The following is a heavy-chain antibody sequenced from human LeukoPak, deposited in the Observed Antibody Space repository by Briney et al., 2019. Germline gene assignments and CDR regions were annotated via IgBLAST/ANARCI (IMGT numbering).Heavy chain of an antibody. J-gene: IGHJ4*02. V-gene: IGHV3-23*01. Sequence: GGSLRLSCAASGLTFSFYAMSWVRQAPGKGLGWVSSISGSSGTYYADSVKGRFTISRDNSKDTLSLQMNSLRAEDTATYYCAKEHAGTGPYYFDQWGQGTLVTVSS. CDR1: GLTFSFYA. CDR2: ISGSSGT. D-gene: IGHD1-1*01. CDR3: AKEHAGTGPYYFDQ.